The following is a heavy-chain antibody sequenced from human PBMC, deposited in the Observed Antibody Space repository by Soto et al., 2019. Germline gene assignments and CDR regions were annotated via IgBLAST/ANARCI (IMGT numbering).Heavy chain of an antibody. CDR1: GGSIRTYY. CDR2: IYYTGST. V-gene: IGHV4-59*08. Sequence: QVQLQESGPGLVKPSETLSLTCTVSGGSIRTYYWSWIRQPPGKGLEWIGHIYYTGSTNYNPSLERRVTISRDTSKNEFSPKLSSVTAADSAVYYGARRVAAAGTHYDYWGRGTLVAVSS. D-gene: IGHD6-13*01. CDR3: ARRVAAAGTHYDY. J-gene: IGHJ4*02.